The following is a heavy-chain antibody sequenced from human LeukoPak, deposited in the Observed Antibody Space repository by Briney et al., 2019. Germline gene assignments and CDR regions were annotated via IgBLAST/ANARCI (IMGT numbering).Heavy chain of an antibody. CDR3: AKGGDSSGWRDWFDP. D-gene: IGHD6-19*01. J-gene: IGHJ5*02. CDR1: GFTFDDYA. CDR2: ISGSGGST. V-gene: IGHV3-23*01. Sequence: GGSLRLSCAASGFTFDDYAMHWVRQAPGKGLEWVSAISGSGGSTYYADSVKGRFTISRDNSKNTLYLQMNSLRAEDTAVYYCAKGGDSSGWRDWFDPWGQGTLVTVSS.